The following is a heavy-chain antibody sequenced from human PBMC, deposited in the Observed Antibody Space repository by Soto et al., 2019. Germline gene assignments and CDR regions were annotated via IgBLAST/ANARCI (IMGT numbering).Heavy chain of an antibody. V-gene: IGHV1-69*06. J-gene: IGHJ6*02. CDR2: IIPIFGTA. CDR1: GGTFISYA. Sequence: GASVKVSCKASGGTFISYAISWVRQAPGQGLEWMGGIIPIFGTANYAQKFQGRVTITADKSTSTAYMELSSLRSEDTAVYYCARHYDSSGYGENYYYGMDVWGQGTTVTVSS. CDR3: ARHYDSSGYGENYYYGMDV. D-gene: IGHD3-22*01.